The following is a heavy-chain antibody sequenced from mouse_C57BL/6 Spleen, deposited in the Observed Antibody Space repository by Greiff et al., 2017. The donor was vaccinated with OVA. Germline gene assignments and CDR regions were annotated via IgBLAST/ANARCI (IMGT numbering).Heavy chain of an antibody. V-gene: IGHV14-1*01. Sequence: EVKLMESGAELVRPGASVKLSCTASGFNFNDYYMPWVKQRPEQGLEWIGSIDPENGDTEYAPKFQSKATMTADTSSNTAYLQLSSLTSEDSAVYYCTGDYGSFAYWGQGTLVTVSA. CDR3: TGDYGSFAY. J-gene: IGHJ3*01. CDR2: IDPENGDT. CDR1: GFNFNDYY. D-gene: IGHD1-1*01.